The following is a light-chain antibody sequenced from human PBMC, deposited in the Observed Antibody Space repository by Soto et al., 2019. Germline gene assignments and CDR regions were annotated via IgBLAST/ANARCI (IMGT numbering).Light chain of an antibody. V-gene: IGKV3-11*01. CDR1: QSVSSY. CDR3: QRRSNWPLT. Sequence: EIVLTQSPATLSLSPGERATLSCRASQSVSSYVAWYQSKPGQAPRLLMYDASNRVIGIPARFSGSGSGTEFTLTISSLEPEDFAVYYCQRRSNWPLTFGGGTTVEI. CDR2: DAS. J-gene: IGKJ4*01.